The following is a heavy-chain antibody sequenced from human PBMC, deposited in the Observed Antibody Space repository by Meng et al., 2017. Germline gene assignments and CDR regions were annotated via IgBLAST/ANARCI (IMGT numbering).Heavy chain of an antibody. CDR3: TTGRYYYGSGSYPDSYGMDV. J-gene: IGHJ6*02. Sequence: GESLKISCAASGFTFSSYEMNWVRQAPGKGLEWVGRIKSKTDGGTTDYAAPVKGRFTISRDDSKNTLYLQMNSLKTEDTAVYYCTTGRYYYGSGSYPDSYGMDVWGQGTTVTVSS. V-gene: IGHV3-15*01. CDR2: IKSKTDGGTT. D-gene: IGHD3-10*01. CDR1: GFTFSSYE.